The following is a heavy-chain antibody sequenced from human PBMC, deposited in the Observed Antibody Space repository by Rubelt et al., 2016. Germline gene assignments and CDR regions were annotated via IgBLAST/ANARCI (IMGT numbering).Heavy chain of an antibody. J-gene: IGHJ4*02. Sequence: GKGLEWIGSIYHSGSTYYNPSLKSRVTISVDTSKNQFSLKLSSVTAADTAVYYCARDIAGYCSSTSCYYFDYWGQGTLVTVSS. D-gene: IGHD2-2*03. CDR2: IYHSGST. CDR3: ARDIAGYCSSTSCYYFDY. V-gene: IGHV4-38-2*02.